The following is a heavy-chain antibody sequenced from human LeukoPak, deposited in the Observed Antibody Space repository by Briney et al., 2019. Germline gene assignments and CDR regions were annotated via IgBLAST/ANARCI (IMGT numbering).Heavy chain of an antibody. J-gene: IGHJ4*02. Sequence: SVKVSYKASGGTFSSYAISWVRQAPGQGLEWMGRIIPILGIANYAQKFQGRVTITADKSTSTAYMELSSLRSEDTAVYYCARDKGVWGNLQIPEYWGQGTLVTVSS. CDR3: ARDKGVWGNLQIPEY. D-gene: IGHD3-16*01. V-gene: IGHV1-69*04. CDR2: IIPILGIA. CDR1: GGTFSSYA.